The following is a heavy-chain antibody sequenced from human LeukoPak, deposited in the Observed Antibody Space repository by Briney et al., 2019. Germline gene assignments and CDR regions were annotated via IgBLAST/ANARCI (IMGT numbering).Heavy chain of an antibody. V-gene: IGHV1-2*02. CDR1: GYTFTGYY. Sequence: GASVKVSCKASGYTFTGYYMHWVRQAPGQGLEWMGWINPNSGGTTYAQKFQGRVTMTRDTSISTAYMELSRLRSDDTAVYYCTVGLRFLEWLLSAFDYWGQGTLVTVSS. CDR2: INPNSGGT. CDR3: TVGLRFLEWLLSAFDY. D-gene: IGHD3-3*01. J-gene: IGHJ4*02.